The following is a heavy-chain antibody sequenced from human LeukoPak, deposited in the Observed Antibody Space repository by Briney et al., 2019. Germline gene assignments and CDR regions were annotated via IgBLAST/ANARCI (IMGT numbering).Heavy chain of an antibody. J-gene: IGHJ4*02. D-gene: IGHD2-15*01. CDR3: ARSTQLGYCSGGSCMSVY. Sequence: GASVKVSCTASGGTFSSYAISWVRQAPGQGLEWMGGIIPIFGTANYAQKFQGRVTITADESTSTAYMELSSLRSEDTAVYYCARSTQLGYCSGGSCMSVYWGQGTLVTVSS. CDR1: GGTFSSYA. CDR2: IIPIFGTA. V-gene: IGHV1-69*13.